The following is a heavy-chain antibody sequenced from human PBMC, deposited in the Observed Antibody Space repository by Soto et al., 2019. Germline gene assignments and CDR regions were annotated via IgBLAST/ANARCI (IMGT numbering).Heavy chain of an antibody. CDR1: GDSIXSGNKY. Sequence: SETLSLTYTVSGDSIXSGNKYWSWIRQPPGKGLGWIGYIFSSGTTYYNPSLKSRLTMSLDASQNQFSLKLNSLTDADTAVYFCARVPSPFDYYYAMDVWGQGTTVTIS. CDR3: ARVPSPFDYYYAMDV. CDR2: IFSSGTT. J-gene: IGHJ6*02. D-gene: IGHD3-16*01. V-gene: IGHV4-30-4*01.